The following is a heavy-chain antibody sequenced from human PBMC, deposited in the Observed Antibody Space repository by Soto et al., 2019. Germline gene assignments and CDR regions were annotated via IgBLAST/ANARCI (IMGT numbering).Heavy chain of an antibody. J-gene: IGHJ6*02. CDR3: SLVNTVSSSHYNGMDA. D-gene: IGHD6-6*01. Sequence: QVTLKESSPAVVKPTETLTLTCAISGFSLTNGKMGVSWICQAPGTALEWLAHFFSDAERSYSPSLQSRLTLTTATVGTQVVLIMSDMDPVDTGTSFCSLVNTVSSSHYNGMDAWRQGTTGTVSS. CDR1: GFSLTNGKMG. V-gene: IGHV2-26*03. CDR2: FFSDAER.